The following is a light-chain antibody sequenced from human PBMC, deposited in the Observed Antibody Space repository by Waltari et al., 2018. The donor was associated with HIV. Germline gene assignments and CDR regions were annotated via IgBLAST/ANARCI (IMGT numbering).Light chain of an antibody. CDR1: QSVLYSSNNKNY. CDR3: QQYYSTPTWT. CDR2: WAS. J-gene: IGKJ1*01. V-gene: IGKV4-1*01. Sequence: DIVMTQSPDSLAVSLGERATINCKSSQSVLYSSNNKNYLAWYQQKPGQPPKLLIYWASTRESGVPDRFIGSGSGTDFTLTISILQAEDVAVYYCQQYYSTPTWTFGQGTKVEIK.